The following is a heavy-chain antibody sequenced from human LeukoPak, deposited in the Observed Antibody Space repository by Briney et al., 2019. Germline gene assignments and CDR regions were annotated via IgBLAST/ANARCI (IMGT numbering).Heavy chain of an antibody. CDR1: GFTFSSYD. D-gene: IGHD6-19*01. J-gene: IGHJ4*02. CDR3: AKVTWSSSGSDY. Sequence: GGSLRLSCAASGFTFSSYDMSWVRQAPGKGLEWVSGINKSGGGTYYADSVKGRFTMSRDNSKNTLFLQMNSLRAEDTTVYYCAKVTWSSSGSDYWGQGTLVTVSS. V-gene: IGHV3-23*01. CDR2: INKSGGGT.